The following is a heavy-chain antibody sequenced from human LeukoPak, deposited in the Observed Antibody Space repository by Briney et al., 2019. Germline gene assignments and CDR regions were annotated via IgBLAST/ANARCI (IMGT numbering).Heavy chain of an antibody. CDR3: ARLRYYYDSSGYLVYFDY. CDR1: GGSISSYY. V-gene: IGHV4-4*07. CDR2: IYTSGST. J-gene: IGHJ4*02. D-gene: IGHD3-22*01. Sequence: SETLSLTCTVSGGSISSYYWSWIRQPAGKGLEWIGRIYTSGSTYYNPSLKSRVTISVDTSKNQFSLKLSSVTAADTAVYYCARLRYYYDSSGYLVYFDYWGQGTLVTVSS.